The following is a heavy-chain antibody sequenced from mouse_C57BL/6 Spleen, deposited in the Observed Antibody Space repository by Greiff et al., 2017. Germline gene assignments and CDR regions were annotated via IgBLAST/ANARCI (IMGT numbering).Heavy chain of an antibody. V-gene: IGHV1-76*01. D-gene: IGHD1-1*01. J-gene: IGHJ1*03. CDR1: GYTFTDYY. CDR3: ARGGYYYYGSSYGNFDV. CDR2: IYPGSGNT. Sequence: QVQLQQSGAELVRPGASVKLSCKASGYTFTDYYINWVKQRPGQGLEWIARIYPGSGNTYYNEKFKGKATLTAEKSSSTAYMQLSSLTSEDTAVXFCARGGYYYYGSSYGNFDVWGTGTTVTVSS.